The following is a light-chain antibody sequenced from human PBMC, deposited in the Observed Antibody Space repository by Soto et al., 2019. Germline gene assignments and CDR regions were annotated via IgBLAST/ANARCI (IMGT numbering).Light chain of an antibody. V-gene: IGKV3-15*01. CDR1: ESVSRK. CDR3: QQHNDWPT. J-gene: IGKJ5*01. Sequence: EIVRPQSPATLSVSPGYSATLSCRASESVSRKLVWYQKKPGQAPRLLIHDASTRATGIPARFSGSGSGTEFILTISSVESEDFAIYYCQQHNDWPTFGQGTRLENK. CDR2: DAS.